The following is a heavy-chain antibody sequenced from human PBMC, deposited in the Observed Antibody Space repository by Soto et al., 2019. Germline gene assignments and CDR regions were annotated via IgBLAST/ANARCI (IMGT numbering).Heavy chain of an antibody. CDR3: ARDDSGFSGSHYIDYFNY. CDR2: INGGKGNT. J-gene: IGHJ4*02. CDR1: GNTVPNYA. Sequence: SVRVSCTPSGNTVPNYALHWVRRALRQRLEWMGCINGGKGNTYYSEPFQGRVTFTRDTSAGTVYMQLSSLTSEDTAVYYCARDDSGFSGSHYIDYFNYWGQGALVTVSS. V-gene: IGHV1-3*01. D-gene: IGHD1-26*01.